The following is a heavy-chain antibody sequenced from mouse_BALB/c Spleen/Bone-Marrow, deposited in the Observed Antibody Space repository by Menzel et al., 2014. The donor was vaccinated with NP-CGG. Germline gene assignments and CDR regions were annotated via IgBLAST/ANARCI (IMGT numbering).Heavy chain of an antibody. J-gene: IGHJ2*01. CDR2: TNPSNGGT. CDR3: TRSTMITYFDY. Sequence: VQLQQSGAELVKPGASVKLSCKASGYTFTSYYMYWVKQRPGQGLEWIGETNPSNGGTNFNEKFKSKVTLTVDKSSSTAYMQLSSLTSEDSAVYYCTRSTMITYFDYWGQGTTLTVSS. D-gene: IGHD2-4*01. CDR1: GYTFTSYY. V-gene: IGHV1S81*02.